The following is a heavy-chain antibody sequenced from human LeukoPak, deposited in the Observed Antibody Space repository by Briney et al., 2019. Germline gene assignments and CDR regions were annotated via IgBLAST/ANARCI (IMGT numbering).Heavy chain of an antibody. Sequence: SETLSLTCAVYGGSFSGYYWSWIRQPPGKGLEWIGEINHSGSTNYNPSLKSRVTISVDTSKNQFSLKLSSVTAADTAVYYCARHVSTGWLPDAFDIWGQGTMVTVSS. D-gene: IGHD3-22*01. CDR1: GGSFSGYY. V-gene: IGHV4-34*01. CDR2: INHSGST. J-gene: IGHJ3*02. CDR3: ARHVSTGWLPDAFDI.